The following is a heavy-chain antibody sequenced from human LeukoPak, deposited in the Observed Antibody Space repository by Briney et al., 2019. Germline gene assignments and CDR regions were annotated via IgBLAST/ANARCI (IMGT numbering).Heavy chain of an antibody. J-gene: IGHJ5*02. CDR2: IHLDGSNK. CDR3: ARSDYYPNWFDP. D-gene: IGHD2-21*01. V-gene: IGHV3-30*02. CDR1: GFTFNSYG. Sequence: GGSLRLSCAASGFTFNSYGMHWVRQTPGKGLEWVAFIHLDGSNKYYADSVKGRFIISRDNSKNTVYLQMNSLRTEDTAVYYCARSDYYPNWFDPWGQGTLVTVSS.